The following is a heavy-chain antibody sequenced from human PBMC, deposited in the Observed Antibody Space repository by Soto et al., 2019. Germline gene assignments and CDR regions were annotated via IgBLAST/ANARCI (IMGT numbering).Heavy chain of an antibody. CDR2: ISGSSSTI. V-gene: IGHV3-48*01. J-gene: IGHJ4*02. Sequence: VQLVESGGGLVQPGGSLRLSCAASGFTFSSYSMNWVRQAPGKGLEWLSYISGSSSTIYYADSVKGRFTISRYNAKNSLYLQVNSLRAEETVVYYCARRRGYADFDFWGQGTLVTVSS. CDR3: ARRRGYADFDF. CDR1: GFTFSSYS. D-gene: IGHD5-12*01.